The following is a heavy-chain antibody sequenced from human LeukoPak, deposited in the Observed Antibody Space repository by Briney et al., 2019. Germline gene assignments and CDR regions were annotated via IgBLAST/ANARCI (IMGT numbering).Heavy chain of an antibody. Sequence: PGGSLRLSCTASGFTFGDYAMSWVRQAPGKGLEWVGFIRSKAYGGTTEYAASVKGRFTISRDDSKSIAYLQMNSLKTEDTAVYYCTRGLLGGPNDYDFWSGYLRYFDYWGQGTLVTVSS. J-gene: IGHJ4*02. CDR3: TRGLLGGPNDYDFWSGYLRYFDY. CDR2: IRSKAYGGTT. V-gene: IGHV3-49*04. CDR1: GFTFGDYA. D-gene: IGHD3-3*01.